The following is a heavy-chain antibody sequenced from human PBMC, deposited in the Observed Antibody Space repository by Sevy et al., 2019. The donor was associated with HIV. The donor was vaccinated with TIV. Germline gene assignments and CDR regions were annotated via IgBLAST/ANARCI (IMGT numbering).Heavy chain of an antibody. CDR3: ARVPVYCTNGVCFFGYLDL. Sequence: GGSLRLSCAASGFTFSSYWMHWVRQAPGKGLVWVSRINSDGSSTSYADSVKGRFTISRDNAKNTLYLQRNSLSAEDTAVYYCARVPVYCTNGVCFFGYLDLWGRGTLVTVSS. CDR1: GFTFSSYW. V-gene: IGHV3-74*01. J-gene: IGHJ2*01. CDR2: INSDGSST. D-gene: IGHD2-8*01.